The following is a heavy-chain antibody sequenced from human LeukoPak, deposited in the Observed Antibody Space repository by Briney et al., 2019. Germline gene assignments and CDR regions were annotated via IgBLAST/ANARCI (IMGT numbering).Heavy chain of an antibody. Sequence: GASLRLSCAASGFTFSSYSMNWVRQAPGKGLEWVSSISSSSSYIYYADSVKGRFTISRDNAKNSLYLQMNSLRAEDTAVYYCARDPGDSSGYYSIPFDYWGQGTLVTVSS. CDR3: ARDPGDSSGYYSIPFDY. D-gene: IGHD3-22*01. CDR2: ISSSSSYI. V-gene: IGHV3-21*01. J-gene: IGHJ4*02. CDR1: GFTFSSYS.